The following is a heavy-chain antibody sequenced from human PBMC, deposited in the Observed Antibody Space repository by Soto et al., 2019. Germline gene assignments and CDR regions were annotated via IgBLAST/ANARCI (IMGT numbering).Heavy chain of an antibody. J-gene: IGHJ6*03. CDR1: GFTFSSYW. Sequence: EVQLVESGGGLVQPGGSLRLSCAASGFTFSSYWMSWVRQAPGKGLEWVAKIKHDGSEKYYVDSVKGRFTISRDNAKNSLYLQMNSLRAEDTAVYYYSRGDYYYMDVWGKGTTVTVSS. CDR3: SRGDYYYMDV. V-gene: IGHV3-7*01. CDR2: IKHDGSEK.